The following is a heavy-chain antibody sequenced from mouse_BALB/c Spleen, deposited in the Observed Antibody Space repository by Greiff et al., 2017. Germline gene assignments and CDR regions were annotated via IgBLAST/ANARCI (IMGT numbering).Heavy chain of an antibody. CDR2: ISSGSSTI. V-gene: IGHV5-17*02. CDR1: GFTFSSFG. Sequence: EVQLVESGGGLVQPGGSRKLSCAASGFTFSSFGMHWVRQAPEKGLEWVAYISSGSSTIYYADTVKGRFTISRDNPKNTLFLQMTSLRSEDTAMYYCARKTTAGYAMDYWGQGTSVTVSS. CDR3: ARKTTAGYAMDY. J-gene: IGHJ4*01. D-gene: IGHD1-2*01.